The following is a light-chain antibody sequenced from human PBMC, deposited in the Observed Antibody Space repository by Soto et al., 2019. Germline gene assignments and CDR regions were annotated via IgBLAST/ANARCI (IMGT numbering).Light chain of an antibody. CDR2: DVN. CDR3: SSYISSSTLV. V-gene: IGLV2-14*01. CDR1: NSDVGGYNY. Sequence: QSALTQPASVSGSPGQSITISCTGTNSDVGGYNYVSWYQQHPGKAPKLMIYDVNNRPSGVSNRFSGSSSGNTASLTISGLQAEDEADYYCSSYISSSTLVFGGGTKLTVL. J-gene: IGLJ2*01.